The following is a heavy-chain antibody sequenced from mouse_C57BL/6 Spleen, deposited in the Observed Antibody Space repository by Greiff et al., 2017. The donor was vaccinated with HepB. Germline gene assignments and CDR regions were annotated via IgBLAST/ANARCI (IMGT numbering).Heavy chain of an antibody. D-gene: IGHD2-5*01. J-gene: IGHJ2*01. CDR1: GYTFTSYW. V-gene: IGHV1-61*01. Sequence: QVQLQQPGAELVRPGSSVKLSCKASGYTFTSYWMDWVKQRPGQGLEWIGNIYPSDSETHYNQKFKDKATLTVDKSSSPAYMQLSSLTSEDSAVYYCARGGGAYYSNYEGYFDYWGQGTTLTVSS. CDR2: IYPSDSET. CDR3: ARGGGAYYSNYEGYFDY.